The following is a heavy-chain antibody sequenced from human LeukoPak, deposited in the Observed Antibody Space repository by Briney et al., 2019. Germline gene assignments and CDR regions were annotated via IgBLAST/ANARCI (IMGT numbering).Heavy chain of an antibody. CDR1: GGSISSGSYY. D-gene: IGHD6-13*01. J-gene: IGHJ5*02. Sequence: PSQTLSLTCTVSGGSISSGSYYWSWIRQPAGKGLEWIGSIYYSGSTYYNPSLKSRVTISVDTSKNQFSLKLSSVTAADTAVYYCAREQYSSSPRKFDPWGQGTLVTVSS. CDR3: AREQYSSSPRKFDP. V-gene: IGHV4-61*02. CDR2: IYYSGST.